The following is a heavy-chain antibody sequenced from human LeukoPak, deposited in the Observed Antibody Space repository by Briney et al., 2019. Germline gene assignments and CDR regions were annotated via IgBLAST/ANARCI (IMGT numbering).Heavy chain of an antibody. V-gene: IGHV1-2*02. Sequence: ASVKVSCKASGYTFTRYYMHWVRQAPGQGLEWMGWINPSSGGTNYAQKVQGRVTMTRDTSISTAYMELSRLRSEDTAVYYCARAAAGHEYWGQGTLVTVSS. CDR3: ARAAAGHEY. CDR1: GYTFTRYY. CDR2: INPSSGGT. D-gene: IGHD6-13*01. J-gene: IGHJ4*02.